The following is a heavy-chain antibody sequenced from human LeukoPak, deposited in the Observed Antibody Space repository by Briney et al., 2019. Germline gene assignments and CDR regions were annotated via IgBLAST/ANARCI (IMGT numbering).Heavy chain of an antibody. CDR1: GFTFSSYW. Sequence: GGSLRLSCAASGFTFSSYWMHWVRQAPGKGLVWVSRINSDGSSTSYADSVKGRFTISRDNSKNTLYLQMNSLRAEDTAVYYCAKDWGTAMVNYYFDYWGQGTLVTVSS. V-gene: IGHV3-74*01. D-gene: IGHD5-18*01. CDR3: AKDWGTAMVNYYFDY. CDR2: INSDGSST. J-gene: IGHJ4*02.